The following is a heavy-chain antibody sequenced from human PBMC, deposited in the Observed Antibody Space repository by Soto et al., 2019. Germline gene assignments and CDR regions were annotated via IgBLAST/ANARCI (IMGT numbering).Heavy chain of an antibody. J-gene: IGHJ1*01. CDR1: GGTFSSYT. V-gene: IGHV1-69*01. Sequence: QVQLVQSGADLKKPGSSVKVSCKASGGTFSSYTVGWVRQAPGQGLEWMGGIIPISGSASYAQKFQGRVTITADESTAYLELIRLTSKDTAVYYCASRYYLPLPAGGSGDTEFFLNWGQGTLGTVSS. CDR3: ASRYYLPLPAGGSGDTEFFLN. D-gene: IGHD3-10*01. CDR2: IIPISGSA.